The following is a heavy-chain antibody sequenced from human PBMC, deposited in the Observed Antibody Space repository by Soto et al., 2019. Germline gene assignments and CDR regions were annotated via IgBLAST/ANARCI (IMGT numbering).Heavy chain of an antibody. V-gene: IGHV3-23*01. Sequence: GGSLRLSCAASGFTFSSYAMSWVRQAPGKGLEWVSAISGSGGSTYYADSVKGRFTISRENSKNTQYLQMNSLRAEDTDVYYSAKFRYSGYDYHYYFDYWGQGTLVTVSS. CDR1: GFTFSSYA. J-gene: IGHJ4*02. D-gene: IGHD5-12*01. CDR3: AKFRYSGYDYHYYFDY. CDR2: ISGSGGST.